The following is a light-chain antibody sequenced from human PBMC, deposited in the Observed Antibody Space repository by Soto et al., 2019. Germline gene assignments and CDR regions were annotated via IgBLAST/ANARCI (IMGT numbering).Light chain of an antibody. CDR3: QQRSNWPRT. CDR2: DTS. CDR1: LSVNNY. Sequence: EIVVTQFPATLSLSPGERATLSCRASLSVNNYLAWYQQKPGQAPRLLVYDTSNRATGVPPRFSGSGSGTDFTLTISSLEPEDSAVYYCQQRSNWPRTFGQGTKVDI. V-gene: IGKV3-11*01. J-gene: IGKJ1*01.